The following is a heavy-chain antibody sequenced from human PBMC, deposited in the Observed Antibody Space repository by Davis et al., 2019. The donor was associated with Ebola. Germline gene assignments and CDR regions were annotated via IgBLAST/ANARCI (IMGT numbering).Heavy chain of an antibody. D-gene: IGHD5-18*01. Sequence: ESLKISCAASGFTFSSYAMHWVRQAPGKGLEYVSAISSNGGSTYYANSVKGRFTISRDNSKNTLYLQMGSLRAEDMAVYYCARDWGYSYGKGAFDIWGQGTMVTVSS. J-gene: IGHJ3*02. CDR1: GFTFSSYA. V-gene: IGHV3-64*01. CDR3: ARDWGYSYGKGAFDI. CDR2: ISSNGGST.